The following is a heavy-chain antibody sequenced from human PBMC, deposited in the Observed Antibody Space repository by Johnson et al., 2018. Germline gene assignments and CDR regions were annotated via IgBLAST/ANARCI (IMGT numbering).Heavy chain of an antibody. V-gene: IGHV3-48*01. CDR2: IDSTSTTI. CDR3: ARDIRGVMLTASRLDY. CDR1: GFTFRDTP. Sequence: EVQLVESGGGLVQPGGSLRLSCAASGFTFRDTPMNWVRQAPGRGLEWISFIDSTSTTIYYADPGKARFAISRNNAKNSLYLQMNNLIREYTALYYCARDIRGVMLTASRLDYWGQGTLVTVSS. J-gene: IGHJ4*02. D-gene: IGHD2-21*02.